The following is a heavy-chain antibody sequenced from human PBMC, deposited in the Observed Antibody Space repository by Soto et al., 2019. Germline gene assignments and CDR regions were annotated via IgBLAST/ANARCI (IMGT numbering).Heavy chain of an antibody. J-gene: IGHJ4*02. CDR3: ARVFPSYCGGDCSYFDS. Sequence: TSETLSLTCSVSGGSINSSSYYWSWIRQPPGKGLEWIGYIFYSGSTKSNPSLKSRVTMSVDMSKNQFSLRLTSVTAADTAVYYCARVFPSYCGGDCSYFDSWGQGTLVTVSS. CDR2: IFYSGST. D-gene: IGHD2-21*02. V-gene: IGHV4-61*01. CDR1: GGSINSSSYY.